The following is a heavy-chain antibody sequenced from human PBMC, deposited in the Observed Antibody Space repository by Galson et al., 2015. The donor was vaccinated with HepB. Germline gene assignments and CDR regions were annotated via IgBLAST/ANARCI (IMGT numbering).Heavy chain of an antibody. CDR3: ARDHFSVRRPGYDTNDVYYSAGCLDY. Sequence: SLRLSCAASGFSFSSYSMNWVRQAPGKGLEWVSSISSSSTYIYYADSVKGRFTISRDNAKNSLYLQMDSLRAEDTAVYYCARDHFSVRRPGYDTNDVYYSAGCLDYWGQGTLVTVSS. V-gene: IGHV3-21*01. D-gene: IGHD2-8*01. CDR2: ISSSSTYI. CDR1: GFSFSSYS. J-gene: IGHJ4*02.